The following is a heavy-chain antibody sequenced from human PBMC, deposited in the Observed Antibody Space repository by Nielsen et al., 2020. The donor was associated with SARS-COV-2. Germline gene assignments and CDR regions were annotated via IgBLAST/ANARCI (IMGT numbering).Heavy chain of an antibody. CDR3: ARDNGGYFGH. V-gene: IGHV3-30-3*01. J-gene: IGHJ3*01. CDR1: GFTFSSYA. D-gene: IGHD2-21*02. CDR2: ISYDGSNK. Sequence: LKISCAASGFTFSSYAMHWVRQAPGKGLEWVAVISYDGSNKYYADSVKGRFTISRDNSKNTLYLQMNSLRAEDTAVYYCARDNGGYFGHWGQGTMVTVSS.